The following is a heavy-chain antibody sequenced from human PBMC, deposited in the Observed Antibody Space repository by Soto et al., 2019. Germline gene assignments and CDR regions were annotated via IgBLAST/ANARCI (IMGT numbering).Heavy chain of an antibody. V-gene: IGHV1-18*01. Sequence: ASVKVSCKASGYTFTHFYITWVRQAPGQGLEWMGAISPHNFNPNYAQKFRGRVTLTTEKSTNTAYMDLRSLTSADPAVYYCARDEGGYDILTGYYKAHHFDYWGQGVPVTVSS. J-gene: IGHJ4*02. CDR3: ARDEGGYDILTGYYKAHHFDY. CDR1: GYTFTHFY. D-gene: IGHD3-9*01. CDR2: ISPHNFNP.